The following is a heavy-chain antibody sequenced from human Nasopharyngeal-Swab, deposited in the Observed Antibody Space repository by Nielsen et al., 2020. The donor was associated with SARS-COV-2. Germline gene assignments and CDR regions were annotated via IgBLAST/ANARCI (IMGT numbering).Heavy chain of an antibody. CDR2: INHSGST. Sequence: GSLRLSCAVSGGSFSANYWGWIRQPPGKGLEWIGEINHSGSTNYNPSLKSRVTISVDTSKSQFSLKLTSVTAADTSVYYCARGLSGVVPAPILGLGPYYYFYYMDVWGKGTTVNVSS. D-gene: IGHD2-2*01. J-gene: IGHJ6*03. V-gene: IGHV4-34*01. CDR3: ARGLSGVVPAPILGLGPYYYFYYMDV. CDR1: GGSFSANY.